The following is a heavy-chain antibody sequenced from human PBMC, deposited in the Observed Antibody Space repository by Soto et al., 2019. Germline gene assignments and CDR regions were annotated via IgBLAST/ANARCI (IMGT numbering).Heavy chain of an antibody. CDR2: ISWNSGTI. D-gene: IGHD6-19*01. Sequence: GGSLRLSCAASGFTFDDHAMHWARQGPGKGLEWVSGISWNSGTIVYADSVKGRFTISRDNTKNSLYLQMDSLRREDTALYYCAKDIKSTGWYFGLGLWGQGTTVTVSS. CDR3: AKDIKSTGWYFGLGL. V-gene: IGHV3-9*01. J-gene: IGHJ6*02. CDR1: GFTFDDHA.